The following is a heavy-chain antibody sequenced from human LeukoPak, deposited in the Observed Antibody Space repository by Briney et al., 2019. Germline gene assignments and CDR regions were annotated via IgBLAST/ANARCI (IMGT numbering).Heavy chain of an antibody. V-gene: IGHV4-34*01. D-gene: IGHD3-10*01. CDR1: GFTFSSYA. CDR3: ARAYGSGSY. Sequence: AGGSLRLSCAASGFTFSSYAMSWIRQPPGKGLEWIGEINHSGSTNYNPSLKSRVTISVDTSKNQFSLKLSSVTAADTAVYYCARAYGSGSYWGQGTLVTVSS. CDR2: INHSGST. J-gene: IGHJ4*02.